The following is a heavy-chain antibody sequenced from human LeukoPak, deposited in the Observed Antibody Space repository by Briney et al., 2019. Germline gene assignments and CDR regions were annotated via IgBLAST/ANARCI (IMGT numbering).Heavy chain of an antibody. V-gene: IGHV4-31*03. J-gene: IGHJ6*03. CDR1: GGSISSGGYF. CDR3: ARDSGTVTTGYMDV. D-gene: IGHD4-11*01. CDR2: IYYSEST. Sequence: PSETLSLTSTVSGGSISSGGYFWSWIRQHPGKGLEWIGYIYYSESTYYNPSLKSRVTISVDTSKNQFSLKLSSVTAADTAVYYCARDSGTVTTGYMDVWGKGTTVTVSS.